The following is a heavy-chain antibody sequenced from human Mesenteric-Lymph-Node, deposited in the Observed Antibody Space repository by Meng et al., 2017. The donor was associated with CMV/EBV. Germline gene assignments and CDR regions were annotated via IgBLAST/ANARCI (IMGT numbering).Heavy chain of an antibody. Sequence: SGGTFSSYAISWVRQAPGQGLEWMGRIIPILGIANYTQKFQGRVTITADKSTSTAYMELSSLRSEDTAVYYCARVLIAVAGTRWFDPWGQGTLVTVSS. V-gene: IGHV1-69*04. CDR2: IIPILGIA. CDR1: GGTFSSYA. CDR3: ARVLIAVAGTRWFDP. J-gene: IGHJ5*02. D-gene: IGHD6-19*01.